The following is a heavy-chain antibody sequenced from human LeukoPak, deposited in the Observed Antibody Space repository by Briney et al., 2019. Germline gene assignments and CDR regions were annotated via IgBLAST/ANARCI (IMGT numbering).Heavy chain of an antibody. V-gene: IGHV3-33*06. CDR1: GFTLSSYG. CDR2: IWYDGSNK. D-gene: IGHD6-6*01. J-gene: IGHJ4*02. CDR3: AKDLNRGASSSSAGDY. Sequence: GGSLRLSCAASGFTLSSYGMHWVRQAPGKGLEWVAVIWYDGSNKYYADSVKGRFTISRDNSKNTLYLQMNSLRAEDTAVYYCAKDLNRGASSSSAGDYWGQGTLVTVSS.